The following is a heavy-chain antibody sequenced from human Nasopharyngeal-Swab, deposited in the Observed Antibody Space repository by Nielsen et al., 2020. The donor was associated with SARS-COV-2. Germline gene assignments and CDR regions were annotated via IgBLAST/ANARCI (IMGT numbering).Heavy chain of an antibody. CDR1: GFTVSSSY. CDR2: IRNDK. Sequence: GESLKISCAASGFTVSSSYMSWVRQAPGKGLEWVSTIRNDKHYADSVMGRFTISRDNSKDTLYLQMNSLRAEDTAVYYCVKGGWFDDWGRGTLVTVAS. V-gene: IGHV3-53*01. J-gene: IGHJ5*02. CDR3: VKGGWFDD.